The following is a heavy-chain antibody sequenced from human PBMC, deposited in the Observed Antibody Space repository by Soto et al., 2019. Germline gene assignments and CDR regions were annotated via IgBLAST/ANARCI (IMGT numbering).Heavy chain of an antibody. V-gene: IGHV4-4*02. Sequence: QVQLQESGPGLVKPSGTLSLTCTVSGASISSTSSGDWWSWVRQPPGKGLEWIGEIHHSGSTNYNPSRKSRVAMSVDKSKSQFSLRLYSVTAADTAVYYCAKMLGATLVDYWGQGTLVTVSS. CDR1: GASISSTSSGDW. D-gene: IGHD1-26*01. CDR2: IHHSGST. CDR3: AKMLGATLVDY. J-gene: IGHJ4*02.